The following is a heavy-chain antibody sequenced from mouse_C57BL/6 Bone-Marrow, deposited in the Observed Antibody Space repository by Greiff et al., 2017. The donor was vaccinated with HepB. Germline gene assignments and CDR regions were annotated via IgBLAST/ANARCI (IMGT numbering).Heavy chain of an antibody. CDR2: IDPETGGT. V-gene: IGHV1-15*01. Sequence: QVQLQQSGAELVRPGASVTLSCKASGYTFTDYEMHWVKQTPVHGLEWIGAIDPETGGTAYNQKFKGKAILTADKSSSTAYMELRSLTSEDSAVYYCTRWEYGLWYFDVWGTGTTVTVSS. D-gene: IGHD1-1*02. CDR3: TRWEYGLWYFDV. CDR1: GYTFTDYE. J-gene: IGHJ1*03.